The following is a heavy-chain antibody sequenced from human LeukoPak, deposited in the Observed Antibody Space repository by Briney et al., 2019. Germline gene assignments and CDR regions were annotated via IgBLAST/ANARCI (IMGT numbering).Heavy chain of an antibody. J-gene: IGHJ4*02. D-gene: IGHD5-24*01. CDR3: VRDKFADGYNDWGY. CDR2: ISSGGST. Sequence: GGSLRLSCAASGVTVSRNSMSWVRQAPGEGLEWVSIISSGGSTEYADSVKGRFILSRDNSKNTLYLQMNSLRAEDTAVYYCVRDKFADGYNDWGYWGQGTLVTVSS. CDR1: GVTVSRNS. V-gene: IGHV3-66*01.